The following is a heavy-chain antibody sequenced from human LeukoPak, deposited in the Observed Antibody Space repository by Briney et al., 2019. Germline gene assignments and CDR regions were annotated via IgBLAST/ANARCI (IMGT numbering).Heavy chain of an antibody. CDR3: ANRNLYCSRASCYNYYFDY. J-gene: IGHJ4*02. CDR1: GFTFSSYA. CDR2: ISGSGDST. V-gene: IGHV3-23*01. Sequence: GGSLRLSCAASGFTFSSYAMSWVRQAPGKGLEWVSAISGSGDSTYYADSVKGRFTVSRDNSKTTLYLQVNSLRAEDTAVYYCANRNLYCSRASCYNYYFDYWGQGTLVTVSS. D-gene: IGHD2-2*02.